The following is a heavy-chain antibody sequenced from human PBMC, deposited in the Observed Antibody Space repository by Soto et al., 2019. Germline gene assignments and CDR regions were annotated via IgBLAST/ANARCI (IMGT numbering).Heavy chain of an antibody. Sequence: PSETLSRTCTDSGGSISSYYWSWIRQPPGEGLEWIGYIHHSGGPKYNPSLKSRVTISADTSKNQFSLELSSVTAADTAVYYCASYGSGSYYNGYYFDYWGQGTLVTVSS. J-gene: IGHJ4*02. D-gene: IGHD3-10*01. CDR1: GGSISSYY. V-gene: IGHV4-59*12. CDR2: IHHSGGP. CDR3: ASYGSGSYYNGYYFDY.